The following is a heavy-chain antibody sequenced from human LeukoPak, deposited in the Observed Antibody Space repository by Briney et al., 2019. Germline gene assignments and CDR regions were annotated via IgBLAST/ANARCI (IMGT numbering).Heavy chain of an antibody. CDR1: GYTFNSYD. J-gene: IGHJ5*02. V-gene: IGHV1-69*06. CDR3: AREGYRVRGVILTP. D-gene: IGHD3-10*01. CDR2: IIPIFGTA. Sequence: SVKVSCKASGYTFNSYDINWVRQAPGQGIEWMGGIIPIFGTANYAQKFQGRVTITADKSTSTAYMELSSLRSEDTAVYYCAREGYRVRGVILTPWGQGTLVTVSS.